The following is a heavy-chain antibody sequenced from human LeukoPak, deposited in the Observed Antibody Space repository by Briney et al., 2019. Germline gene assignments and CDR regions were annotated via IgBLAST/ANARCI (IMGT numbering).Heavy chain of an antibody. D-gene: IGHD1-26*01. V-gene: IGHV3-21*01. CDR3: ARDGTGDTTGPWAFDI. Sequence: PGGSLRLSCAASGFTFGSHWMTWVRQAPGKGLEWVSSISSGGDYSYYADSVKGRFTISRDNAKNSLYLQMNSLRTEDTALYYCARDGTGDTTGPWAFDIWGQGALVTISS. CDR2: ISSGGDYS. CDR1: GFTFGSHW. J-gene: IGHJ3*02.